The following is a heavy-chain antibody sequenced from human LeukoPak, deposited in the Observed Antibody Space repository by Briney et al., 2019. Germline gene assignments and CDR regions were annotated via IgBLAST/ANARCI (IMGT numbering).Heavy chain of an antibody. CDR3: ARGVAAAFDI. Sequence: PSETLSLTCAVYGGSFSGYYWSWIRQPPGKGLEWIGYIYYSGSTTYNPSLKSRVTISVDTSKNQFSLKLSSITAADTALYYCARGVAAAFDIWGQGTMVIVSS. CDR1: GGSFSGYY. V-gene: IGHV4-59*01. CDR2: IYYSGST. J-gene: IGHJ3*02. D-gene: IGHD2-21*01.